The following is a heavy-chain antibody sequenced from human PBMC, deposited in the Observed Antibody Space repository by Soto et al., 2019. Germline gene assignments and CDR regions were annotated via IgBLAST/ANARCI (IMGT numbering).Heavy chain of an antibody. CDR1: GDSIRSSY. V-gene: IGHV4-59*01. CDR3: AKADFWSGFYAFEV. Sequence: LSLTCSVSGDSIRSSYWNWIRQTPGRGLEWIGYFYYSGSTNDNPSLNGRVSISADTPNNRVSLRLTSVTAADTAIYYCAKADFWSGFYAFEVWGQGLLVTVSS. D-gene: IGHD3-3*01. J-gene: IGHJ4*02. CDR2: FYYSGST.